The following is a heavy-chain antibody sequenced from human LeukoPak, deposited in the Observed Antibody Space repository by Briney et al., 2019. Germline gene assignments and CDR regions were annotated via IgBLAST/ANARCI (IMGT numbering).Heavy chain of an antibody. CDR2: IYNSGST. CDR1: GGSISSYY. Sequence: PSETLSLTCTVSGGSISSYYWSWIRQPPGKGLEWIGYIYNSGSTKYNPSLKSRVTMSVDTPKNQVSLKLGSVAAADTAVYYCARDSSGFGGSWYFDLWGRGTLVTVSS. CDR3: ARDSSGFGGSWYFDL. D-gene: IGHD3-10*01. V-gene: IGHV4-59*12. J-gene: IGHJ2*01.